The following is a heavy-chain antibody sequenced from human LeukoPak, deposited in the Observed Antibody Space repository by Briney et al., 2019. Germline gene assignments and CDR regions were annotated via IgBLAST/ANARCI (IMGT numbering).Heavy chain of an antibody. CDR1: GGSLSSSY. V-gene: IGHV4-59*01. Sequence: SETLSLTCTVSGGSLSSSYWSWIRQPPGKGLEWIGYIYYSGSTNYNPSLKSRVTISVDTSKNQFSLKLSSVTAADTAVYYCARGGMAAVFDYWGQGTLVTVSS. CDR3: ARGGMAAVFDY. CDR2: IYYSGST. D-gene: IGHD5-24*01. J-gene: IGHJ4*02.